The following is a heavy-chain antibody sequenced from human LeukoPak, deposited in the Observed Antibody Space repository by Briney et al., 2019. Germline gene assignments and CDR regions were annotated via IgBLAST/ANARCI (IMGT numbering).Heavy chain of an antibody. Sequence: SETLSLTCTVSGGSISSYYWSWIRQSPGKGLEWIGYIYYSGSTNYNPSLKSRVTISVDTSKNQFSLKLSSVTAADTAVYYCARFQNPPIFGGSFDYWGQGTLVTVPS. CDR3: ARFQNPPIFGGSFDY. CDR2: IYYSGST. J-gene: IGHJ4*02. D-gene: IGHD3-3*02. CDR1: GGSISSYY. V-gene: IGHV4-59*01.